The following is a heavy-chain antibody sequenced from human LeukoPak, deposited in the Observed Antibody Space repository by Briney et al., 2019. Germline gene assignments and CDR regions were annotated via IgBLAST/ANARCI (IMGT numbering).Heavy chain of an antibody. J-gene: IGHJ6*03. CDR3: AKGKSPYYYYYYMDV. CDR2: IWYDGSNK. V-gene: IGHV3-33*06. Sequence: SGGSLRLSCAASGFTFSSYGMHWVRQAPGKGLEWVAVIWYDGSNKYYADSVKGRFTISRDNSKNTLYLQMNSLRAEDTAMYYCAKGKSPYYYYYYMDVWGKGTTVTVSS. CDR1: GFTFSSYG.